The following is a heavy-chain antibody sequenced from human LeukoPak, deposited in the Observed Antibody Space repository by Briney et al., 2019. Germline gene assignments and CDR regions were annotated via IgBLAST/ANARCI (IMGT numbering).Heavy chain of an antibody. Sequence: SVKVSCKASGGTFSSYAISWVRQAPGQGLEWMGGFIPIFGSAKYAQKFQGRVTITADESTSTAYMELSSLRSDDTAVYYCARAHVVVLGGALGGMDVWGQGTTVTVSS. J-gene: IGHJ6*02. CDR2: FIPIFGSA. D-gene: IGHD3-10*01. CDR1: GGTFSSYA. CDR3: ARAHVVVLGGALGGMDV. V-gene: IGHV1-69*13.